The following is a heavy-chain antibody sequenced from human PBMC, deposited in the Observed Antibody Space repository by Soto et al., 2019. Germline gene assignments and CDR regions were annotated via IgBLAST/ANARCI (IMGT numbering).Heavy chain of an antibody. D-gene: IGHD6-19*01. CDR1: GYRFTSYS. CDR2: INTGTGDT. J-gene: IGHJ4*02. CDR3: ARDASGWFIY. V-gene: IGHV1-3*04. Sequence: QVHLVQSGAEVKKPGASVKVSCKSSGYRFTSYSLHWMRQAPGQRLEWLGWINTGTGDTRYLERLQDRVTITRDTSSTTAYLEVRSLRSEDTAVYFCARDASGWFIYWGQGTQVIVSS.